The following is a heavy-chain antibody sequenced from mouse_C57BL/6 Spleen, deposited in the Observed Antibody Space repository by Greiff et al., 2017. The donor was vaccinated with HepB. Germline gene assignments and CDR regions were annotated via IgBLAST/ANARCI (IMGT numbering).Heavy chain of an antibody. J-gene: IGHJ2*01. CDR1: GYTFTSYD. V-gene: IGHV1-85*01. CDR3: ARGTTVVAMDYFDY. D-gene: IGHD1-1*01. CDR2: IYPRDGST. Sequence: VQLQQSGPELVKPGASVKLSCKASGYTFTSYDINWVKQRPGQGLEWIGWIYPRDGSTKYNEKFKGKATLTVDTSSSTAYMELHSLTSEDSAVYFCARGTTVVAMDYFDYWGQGTTLTVSS.